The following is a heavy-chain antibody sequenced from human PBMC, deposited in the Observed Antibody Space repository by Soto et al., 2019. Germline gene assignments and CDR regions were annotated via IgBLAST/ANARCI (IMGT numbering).Heavy chain of an antibody. CDR1: GFTFGSYS. J-gene: IGHJ6*02. D-gene: IGHD2-21*02. Sequence: GGSLRLSCAASGFTFGSYSMHWVLQAPGKGLEWVSSISSSGDTYYADSLKGRLTISRDYAKNSLSLQMNSLRAEDTAVYYCAREETAWPLAYGLGIWGQGTTVTVSS. CDR2: ISSSGDT. V-gene: IGHV3-21*01. CDR3: AREETAWPLAYGLGI.